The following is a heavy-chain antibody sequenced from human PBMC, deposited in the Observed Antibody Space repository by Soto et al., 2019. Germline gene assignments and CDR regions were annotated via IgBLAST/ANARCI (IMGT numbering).Heavy chain of an antibody. J-gene: IGHJ4*02. Sequence: QVQLVESGGGVVQPGRSLRLSCAASGFTFSSYGMHWVRQAPGKGLEWVAVIWYDGSNKYYADSVKGRFTISRDNSKNTLYLQMNSLRAEDTAVYYCARERYSSSPGGFDYWGQGTLVTVSS. CDR1: GFTFSSYG. CDR3: ARERYSSSPGGFDY. V-gene: IGHV3-33*01. D-gene: IGHD6-6*01. CDR2: IWYDGSNK.